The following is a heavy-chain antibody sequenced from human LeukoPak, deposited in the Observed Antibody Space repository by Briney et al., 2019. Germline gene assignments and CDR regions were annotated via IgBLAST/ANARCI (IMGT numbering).Heavy chain of an antibody. V-gene: IGHV4-34*01. J-gene: IGHJ6*03. Sequence: SETLSLTCAVYDGSFSGYYWSWIRQPPGKGLEWIGEINHSGSTNYNPSLKSRVTISLDTSKNQFSLKLSSVTAADTAVYYCARLATYYDILTGYYRGYYYYYMDVWGKGTTVTISS. CDR1: DGSFSGYY. CDR2: INHSGST. D-gene: IGHD3-9*01. CDR3: ARLATYYDILTGYYRGYYYYYMDV.